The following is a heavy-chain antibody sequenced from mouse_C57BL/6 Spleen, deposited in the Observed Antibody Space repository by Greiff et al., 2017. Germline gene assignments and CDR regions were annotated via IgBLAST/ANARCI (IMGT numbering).Heavy chain of an antibody. CDR3: ARGPSTMVTYYAMDY. Sequence: QVQLQQSGAELVKPGASVKLSCKASGYTFTSYWMHWVKQRPGQGLEWIGMIHPNSGSTNYNEKFKSKATLTVDKSSSTAYMQLSSLTSEDSAVYYCARGPSTMVTYYAMDYWGQGTSVTVSS. D-gene: IGHD2-2*01. CDR1: GYTFTSYW. V-gene: IGHV1-64*01. CDR2: IHPNSGST. J-gene: IGHJ4*01.